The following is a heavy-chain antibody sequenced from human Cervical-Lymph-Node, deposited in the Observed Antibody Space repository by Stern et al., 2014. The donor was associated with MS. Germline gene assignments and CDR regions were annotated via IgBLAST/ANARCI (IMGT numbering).Heavy chain of an antibody. J-gene: IGHJ4*02. Sequence: ESGPALVKPTQTLPLTCTFSGFSLSTSGMRVSWIRQPPGKALEWLARIDWDDDQFYSTSLKTRLTISKDASKNQVVLTMTNMDPVDTATYYCARMGDSSGYGFDYWGQGTLVTVSS. V-gene: IGHV2-70*04. CDR2: IDWDDDQ. D-gene: IGHD3-22*01. CDR3: ARMGDSSGYGFDY. CDR1: GFSLSTSGMR.